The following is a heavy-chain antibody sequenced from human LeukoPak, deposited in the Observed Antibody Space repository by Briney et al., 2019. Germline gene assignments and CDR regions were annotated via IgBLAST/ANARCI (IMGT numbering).Heavy chain of an antibody. CDR1: GYSISSGYY. V-gene: IGHV4-38-2*01. D-gene: IGHD5-18*01. CDR2: IYYSGST. J-gene: IGHJ5*02. Sequence: PSETLSLTCAVSGYSISSGYYWGWIRQPPGNGLEWIGSIYYSGSTYYNPSLKSRVTISVDTSKNQFSLKLSSVTAADTAVYYCARHPKRSGYGYFDPWGQGTLVTVSS. CDR3: ARHPKRSGYGYFDP.